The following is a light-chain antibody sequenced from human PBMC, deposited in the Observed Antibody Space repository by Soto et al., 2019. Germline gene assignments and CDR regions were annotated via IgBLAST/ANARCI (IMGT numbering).Light chain of an antibody. CDR1: QSINTK. Sequence: DIQVTQYKSSLSASVGDRVTITCRASQSINTKLNWYQQKPWKAPKLLIYDASSLQSGVPSRFSGIESGTEFTLSISSLQPDDFATYYCQQYSNYPITFGQGTRLEI. CDR3: QQYSNYPIT. V-gene: IGKV1-5*01. CDR2: DAS. J-gene: IGKJ5*01.